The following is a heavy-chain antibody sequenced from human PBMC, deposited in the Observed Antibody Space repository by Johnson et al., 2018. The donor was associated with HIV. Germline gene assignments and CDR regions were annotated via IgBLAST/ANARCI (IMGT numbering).Heavy chain of an antibody. J-gene: IGHJ3*02. V-gene: IGHV3-66*01. CDR2: IYSGGST. D-gene: IGHD5-18*01. CDR1: GFTFSSYA. Sequence: VQLVESGGGLVQPGGSLRLSCAASGFTFSSYAMSWVRQAPGKGLEWVSVIYSGGSTYYADSVKGRFTISRDNSKNTLYLQMNSLRADDTAVYYCARGFEDTAMGDDAFDIWGQGTMVTVSS. CDR3: ARGFEDTAMGDDAFDI.